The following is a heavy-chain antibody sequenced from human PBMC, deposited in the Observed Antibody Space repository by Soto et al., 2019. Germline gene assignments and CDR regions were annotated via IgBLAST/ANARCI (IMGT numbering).Heavy chain of an antibody. CDR3: ARAGTDKAYYYGMDV. V-gene: IGHV5-51*01. CDR1: GYSFTSYW. D-gene: IGHD1-1*01. CDR2: IYPGDSDT. Sequence: GESLKISCKGSGYSFTSYWIGWVRQMPGKGLEWMGIIYPGDSDTRYSPSFQGQVTISADKSISTAYLQWSSLKAPDTAMYYCARAGTDKAYYYGMDVWGQGTTVTVSS. J-gene: IGHJ6*02.